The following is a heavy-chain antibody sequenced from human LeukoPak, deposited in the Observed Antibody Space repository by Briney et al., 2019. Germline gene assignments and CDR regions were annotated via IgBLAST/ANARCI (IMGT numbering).Heavy chain of an antibody. CDR1: GGSFSGYY. J-gene: IGHJ6*04. CDR2: INHKGAN. V-gene: IGHV4-34*01. Sequence: PSETLSLTCAVYGGSFSGYYWTWVRQPPGKGLEWIGEINHKGANNYNPSLKSRVTISLDTSKNQFSLKLSSVTAADTAVYYCARGPHFYGSGSYEYSYYYYYYGMDVWGKGTAVTVSS. D-gene: IGHD3-10*01. CDR3: ARGPHFYGSGSYEYSYYYYYYGMDV.